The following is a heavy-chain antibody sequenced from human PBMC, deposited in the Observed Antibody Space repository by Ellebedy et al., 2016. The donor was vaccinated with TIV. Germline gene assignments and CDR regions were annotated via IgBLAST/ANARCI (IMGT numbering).Heavy chain of an antibody. J-gene: IGHJ5*02. V-gene: IGHV3-23*01. CDR2: ISGSGGST. D-gene: IGHD3-22*01. Sequence: GESLKISXAASGFTFSSYAMSWVRQAPGKGLEWVSAISGSGGSTYYADSVKGRFTISRDNSKNTLYLQMNSLRAEDTAVYYCAKGNRDDSSGDWFNPWGQGTLVTVSS. CDR3: AKGNRDDSSGDWFNP. CDR1: GFTFSSYA.